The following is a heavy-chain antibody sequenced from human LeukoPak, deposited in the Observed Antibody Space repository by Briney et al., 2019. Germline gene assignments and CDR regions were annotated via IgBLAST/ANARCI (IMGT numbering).Heavy chain of an antibody. CDR1: GFTFGNYG. V-gene: IGHV3-48*01. J-gene: IGHJ6*03. CDR3: ARELDDCSRLNCYVGDYYYYMDV. Sequence: GGSLRLSCAASGFTFGNYGMHWVRRAPGKGLEWISYISSGGSTIYYADSMKGRFTISRDNAKNLLYLQMNSLRVEDTAVYHCARELDDCSRLNCYVGDYYYYMDVWGKGTTVTVSS. D-gene: IGHD2-2*01. CDR2: ISSGGSTI.